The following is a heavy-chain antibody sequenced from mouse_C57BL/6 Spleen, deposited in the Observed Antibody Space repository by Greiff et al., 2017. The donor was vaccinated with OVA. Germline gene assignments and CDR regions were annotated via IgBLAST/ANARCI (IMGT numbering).Heavy chain of an antibody. CDR1: GYTFTSYG. V-gene: IGHV1-81*01. CDR2: IYPRSGNT. J-gene: IGHJ2*01. D-gene: IGHD2-1*01. Sequence: VQLKESGAELARPGASVKLSCKASGYTFTSYGISWVKQRTGQGLEWIGEIYPRSGNTYYNEKFKGKATLTADKSSSTAYMELRSLTSEDSAVYFCAREWDYGNYENYWGQGTTLTVSS. CDR3: AREWDYGNYENY.